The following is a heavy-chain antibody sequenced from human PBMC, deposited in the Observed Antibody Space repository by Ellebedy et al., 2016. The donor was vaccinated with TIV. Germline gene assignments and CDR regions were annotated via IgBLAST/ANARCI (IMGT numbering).Heavy chain of an antibody. V-gene: IGHV3-23*01. CDR3: AKANWNRRPDDAFDI. CDR2: ISGSGGST. J-gene: IGHJ3*02. CDR1: GFTFSSYA. Sequence: GGSLRLSXAASGFTFSSYAMSWVRQAPGKGLEWVSAISGSGGSTYYADSVKGRFTISRDNSKNTLYLQMNSLRAEDTAVYHCAKANWNRRPDDAFDIWGQGTMVTVPS. D-gene: IGHD1-20*01.